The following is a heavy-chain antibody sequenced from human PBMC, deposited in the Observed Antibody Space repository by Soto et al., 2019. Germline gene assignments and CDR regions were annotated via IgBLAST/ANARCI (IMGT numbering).Heavy chain of an antibody. CDR1: GGSVNLGNGSFS. Sequence: SETLSLTCSVSGGSVNLGNGSFSWSWIRQPVGKGLEWIGYIYSNGATSHNPSLKSRVTISINTSRNQFSLRLTSVTAADTAVYYCVRDWGGGSVDFYVSMGMDAWGRGTTVIVSS. D-gene: IGHD3-3*01. J-gene: IGHJ6*02. CDR3: VRDWGGGSVDFYVSMGMDA. V-gene: IGHV4-30-2*01. CDR2: IYSNGAT.